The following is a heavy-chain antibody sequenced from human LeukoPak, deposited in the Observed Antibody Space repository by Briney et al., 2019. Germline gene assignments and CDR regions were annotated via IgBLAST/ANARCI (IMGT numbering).Heavy chain of an antibody. J-gene: IGHJ4*02. V-gene: IGHV1-2*02. CDR3: ARSWRHCSGDSCYPIDY. CDR2: INPDSGGT. Sequence: ASVKVSCKASGHTFTGYYMHWVRQAPGQGLEWMGWINPDSGGTNYAQKFQGRVTMTRDTSISTAYMELSRLRSDDTAVYYCARSWRHCSGDSCYPIDYWGQGTQVTVSS. D-gene: IGHD2-15*01. CDR1: GHTFTGYY.